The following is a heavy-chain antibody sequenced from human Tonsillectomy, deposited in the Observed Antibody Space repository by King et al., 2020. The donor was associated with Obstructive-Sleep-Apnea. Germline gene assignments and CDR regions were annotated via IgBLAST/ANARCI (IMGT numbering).Heavy chain of an antibody. V-gene: IGHV4-59*01. CDR2: IYYSGST. Sequence: VQLQESGPGLVKPSETLSLTCTVSGGSISSYYWSWIRQPPGKGLEWIGYIYYSGSTNYNPSLQSRVTISVDTSKNQFSLKLSSVTASDTAVYSCARVSCGGDCTHPTGPVDYWGQGTLVTVSS. CDR1: GGSISSYY. D-gene: IGHD2-21*02. J-gene: IGHJ4*02. CDR3: ARVSCGGDCTHPTGPVDY.